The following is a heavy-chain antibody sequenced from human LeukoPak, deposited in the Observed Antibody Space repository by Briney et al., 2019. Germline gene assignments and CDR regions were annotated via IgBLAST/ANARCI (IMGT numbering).Heavy chain of an antibody. CDR3: AKGSSGYFVDL. D-gene: IGHD3-22*01. CDR2: ISNAGGGT. J-gene: IGHJ5*02. Sequence: GSLRLFCAASGFIFNNYGLIWLRQATGKGLEWVSAISNAGGGTNSADFVKGRFTISRDNSKNTLFLQMNSLRAEDTALYYCAKGSSGYFVDLWGQGTLVTVSS. CDR1: GFIFNNYG. V-gene: IGHV3-23*01.